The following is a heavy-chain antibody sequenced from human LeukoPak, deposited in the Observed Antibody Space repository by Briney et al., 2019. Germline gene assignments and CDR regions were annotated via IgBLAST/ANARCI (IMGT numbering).Heavy chain of an antibody. V-gene: IGHV4-39*07. J-gene: IGHJ5*02. CDR2: MSFTGTI. D-gene: IGHD5-18*01. CDR3: ARETRGYSYGALGP. CDR1: GGSISSSDDF. Sequence: SETLSLTCTVSGGSISSSDDFWGWIRQAPGKGLEWIGSMSFTGTIYYNPSLQSRVTTSVDTSKNQFSLKLSSVTAADTAIYYCARETRGYSYGALGPWGQGTLVTVSS.